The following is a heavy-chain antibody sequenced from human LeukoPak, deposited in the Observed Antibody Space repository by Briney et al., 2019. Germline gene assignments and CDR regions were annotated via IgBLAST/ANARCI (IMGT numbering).Heavy chain of an antibody. Sequence: PGGSLRLSCATSGFTFSTYWMHWVRQAPGKGLVWVSRINSDGSSTNYADSVKGRFTISRDNAKNTLYLQMNSLRAEDTAVYYCAKSDYYDSSGYYYHDYWGQGTLVTVSS. D-gene: IGHD3-22*01. J-gene: IGHJ4*02. V-gene: IGHV3-74*01. CDR2: INSDGSST. CDR3: AKSDYYDSSGYYYHDY. CDR1: GFTFSTYW.